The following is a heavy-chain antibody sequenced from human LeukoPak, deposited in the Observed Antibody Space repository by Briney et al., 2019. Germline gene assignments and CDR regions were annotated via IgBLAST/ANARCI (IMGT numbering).Heavy chain of an antibody. D-gene: IGHD6-19*01. CDR1: GGSISSSSYY. CDR2: IYYSGST. J-gene: IGHJ4*02. V-gene: IGHV4-39*01. Sequence: ASETLSLTCTVSGGSISSSSYYWGWIRQPPGKGLEWIGSIYYSGSTYYNPSPKSRVTISVDTSKNQFSLKLSSVTAADTAVYYCARIMAGSFDYWGQGTLVTVSS. CDR3: ARIMAGSFDY.